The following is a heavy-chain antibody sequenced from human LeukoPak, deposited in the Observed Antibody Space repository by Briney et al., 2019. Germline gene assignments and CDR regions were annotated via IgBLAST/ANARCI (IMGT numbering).Heavy chain of an antibody. J-gene: IGHJ3*02. D-gene: IGHD6-19*01. V-gene: IGHV4-59*08. CDR1: GGSISSYY. Sequence: SETLSLTCAVSGGSISSYYWSWIRDPPGKGLEWIGYIYYSGSTNYNPSLKSRVTISVDTSKNQFSLKLSSVTAADTAVYYCARLDGVAGMDAFDIWGQGTMVTVSS. CDR2: IYYSGST. CDR3: ARLDGVAGMDAFDI.